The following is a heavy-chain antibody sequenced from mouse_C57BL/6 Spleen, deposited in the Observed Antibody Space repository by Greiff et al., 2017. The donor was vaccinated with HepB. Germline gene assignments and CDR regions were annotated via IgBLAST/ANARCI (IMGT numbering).Heavy chain of an antibody. CDR3: ARESTTVVADY. CDR2: ISDGGSYT. D-gene: IGHD1-1*01. J-gene: IGHJ2*01. V-gene: IGHV5-4*01. CDR1: GFTFSSYA. Sequence: EVQLVESGGGLVKPGGSLKLSCAASGFTFSSYAMSWVRQTPEKRLEWVATISDGGSYTYYPDNVKGRFTISRDNAKNNLYLQMSHLKSEDTAMYYCARESTTVVADYWGQGTTLTVSS.